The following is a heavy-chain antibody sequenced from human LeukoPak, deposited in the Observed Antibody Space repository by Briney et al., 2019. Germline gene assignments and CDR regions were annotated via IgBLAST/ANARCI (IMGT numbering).Heavy chain of an antibody. CDR2: INHSGST. CDR1: GGSFSGYY. D-gene: IGHD2-2*01. CDR3: ASPAAADRLFDY. V-gene: IGHV4-34*01. Sequence: SETLPLTCAVYGGSFSGYYWSWIRQPPGKGLEWIGEINHSGSTNYNPSPKSRVTISVDTSKNQFSLKLSSVTAADTAVYYCASPAAADRLFDYWGQGTLVTVSS. J-gene: IGHJ4*02.